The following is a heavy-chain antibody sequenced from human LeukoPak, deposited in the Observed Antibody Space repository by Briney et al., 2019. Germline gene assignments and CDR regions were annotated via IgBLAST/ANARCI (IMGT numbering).Heavy chain of an antibody. CDR2: INSDGSST. Sequence: GGSLRLSCAASRFTFSVYWLHWVRQAPGKGLVWVSHINSDGSSTRNADSVKGRFTISRDNAKNTLYLQMNTLRAEDTAVYYCARGAHYGMDVWGQGTTVTVSS. J-gene: IGHJ6*02. CDR1: RFTFSVYW. CDR3: ARGAHYGMDV. V-gene: IGHV3-74*01.